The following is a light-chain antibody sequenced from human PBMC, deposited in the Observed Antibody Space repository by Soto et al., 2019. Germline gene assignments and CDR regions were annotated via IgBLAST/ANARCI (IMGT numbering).Light chain of an antibody. V-gene: IGKV1-5*03. J-gene: IGKJ2*01. CDR3: QQYNTYPYT. CDR2: KAS. CDR1: QTISSW. Sequence: DIQMTQSPSTLSGSVGDRVTITCRASQTISSWLAWYQQKPGKAPKLLIYKASTLKSGVPSRFSGSGSGTDFNLSISSLQPDDFATYYCQQYNTYPYTFGQGTKVDIK.